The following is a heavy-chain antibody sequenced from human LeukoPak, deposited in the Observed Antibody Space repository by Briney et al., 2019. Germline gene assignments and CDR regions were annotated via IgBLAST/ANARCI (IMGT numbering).Heavy chain of an antibody. CDR3: AKVGVVLMVPGGLEDY. J-gene: IGHJ4*02. Sequence: PGGSLRLSCAASGFTFSSYSMNWVRQAPGKGLEWISYISSGSTTIYYADSVKGRFTISRDNSKNTLYLQMNSLRAEDTAVYYCAKVGVVLMVPGGLEDYWGQGTLVTVSS. V-gene: IGHV3-48*01. CDR2: ISSGSTTI. CDR1: GFTFSSYS. D-gene: IGHD2-8*01.